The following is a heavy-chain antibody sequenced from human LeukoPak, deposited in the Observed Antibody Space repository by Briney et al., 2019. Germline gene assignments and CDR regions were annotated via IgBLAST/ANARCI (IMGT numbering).Heavy chain of an antibody. V-gene: IGHV4-39*07. CDR1: GGSISSSSYY. CDR2: IYYSGST. J-gene: IGHJ5*02. Sequence: SETLSLTCTVSGGSISSSSYYWGWIRQPPGKGLEWIGSIYYSGSTYYNPSLKSRVTISVDTSKNQFSLKLSSVTAADTAVYYCARDDAIAATLSNWFDPWGQGTLVTVSS. CDR3: ARDDAIAATLSNWFDP. D-gene: IGHD6-13*01.